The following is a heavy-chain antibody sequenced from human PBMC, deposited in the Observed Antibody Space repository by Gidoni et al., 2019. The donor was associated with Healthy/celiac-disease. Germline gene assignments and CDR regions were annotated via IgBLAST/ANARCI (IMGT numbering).Heavy chain of an antibody. D-gene: IGHD3-9*01. J-gene: IGHJ6*02. V-gene: IGHV4-34*01. CDR2: INHSGST. CDR3: ARGHFDWLFKYGMDV. CDR1: GGSFRGYY. Sequence: QVQLQQWGAGLLKPSETLSLTCAVSGGSFRGYYWSWIRQPPGKGLEWIGEINHSGSTNCNPSLKSRVTISVDTSKNQFSLKLSSVTAADTAVYYCARGHFDWLFKYGMDVWGQGTTVTVSS.